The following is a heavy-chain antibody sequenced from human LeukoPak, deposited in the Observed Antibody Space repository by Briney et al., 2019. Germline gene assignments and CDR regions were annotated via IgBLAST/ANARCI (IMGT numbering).Heavy chain of an antibody. D-gene: IGHD2-2*01. CDR2: ISSSSSII. J-gene: IGHJ3*02. V-gene: IGHV3-11*04. CDR1: GFSFSDYY. CDR3: ARDCSGTSCSGFGTFDI. Sequence: GGSLRLSCAASGFSFSDYYLSWIRQAPGKGLEWVSHISSSSSIIYYSDSVKGRFTISRVNARNSLYLQMNSLRAEDTAVYYCARDCSGTSCSGFGTFDICGQGTMITVSS.